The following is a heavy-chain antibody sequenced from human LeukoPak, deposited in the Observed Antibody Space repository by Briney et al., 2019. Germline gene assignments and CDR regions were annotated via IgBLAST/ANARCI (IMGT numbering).Heavy chain of an antibody. CDR2: LSGSGGST. D-gene: IGHD5-18*01. CDR3: AMWETAMFH. CDR1: GFTFSNYA. V-gene: IGHV3-23*01. J-gene: IGHJ4*02. Sequence: QSGGSRRLSCAAPGFTFSNYAMIWVRQAPGKGLEWVSSLSGSGGSTYYADSVKGRFTISRDNSKNTLYLLMSSLRAEDTAVYYCAMWETAMFHWGQGNLVTVSS.